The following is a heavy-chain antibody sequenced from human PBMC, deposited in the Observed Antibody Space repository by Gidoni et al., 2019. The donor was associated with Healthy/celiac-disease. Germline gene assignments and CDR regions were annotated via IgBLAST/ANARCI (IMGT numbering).Heavy chain of an antibody. CDR2: IKSKTDGGTT. Sequence: EMQLVESGGGLVKPGGSLRLSCAASGFTFSNAWMNWVRQAPGKGLEWVGRIKSKTDGGTTDYAAPVKGRFTISRDDSKNTLYLQMNSLKTEDTAVYYCTTEAALFSSGWYTDYWGQGTLVTVSS. V-gene: IGHV3-15*07. CDR3: TTEAALFSSGWYTDY. J-gene: IGHJ4*02. CDR1: GFTFSNAW. D-gene: IGHD6-19*01.